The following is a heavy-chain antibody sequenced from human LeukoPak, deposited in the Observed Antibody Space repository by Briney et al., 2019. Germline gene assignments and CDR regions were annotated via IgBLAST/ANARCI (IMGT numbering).Heavy chain of an antibody. Sequence: NPSETLSLTCTVSGGSISSSSYYWGWIRQPPGKGLEWIGSIYYSGSTYYNPSLKSRVTISVDTSKNQFSLKLSSVTAADTAVYYCARHGQWLDLWGRGTLVTVSS. CDR1: GGSISSSSYY. V-gene: IGHV4-39*01. CDR2: IYYSGST. J-gene: IGHJ2*01. D-gene: IGHD6-19*01. CDR3: ARHGQWLDL.